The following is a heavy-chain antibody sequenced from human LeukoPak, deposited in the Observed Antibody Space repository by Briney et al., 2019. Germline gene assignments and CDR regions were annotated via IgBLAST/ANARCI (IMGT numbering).Heavy chain of an antibody. D-gene: IGHD5-18*01. Sequence: TGGSLRLSCAASGFTFSNACMSWVRQAPGKGLVWVGHIKGKTDGGTTDYAAPVQGRFTISRDDSKNTLFLQMNSLKTEDTAVYYCTTGTWIQLWLADYWGQGTLVTVSS. CDR3: TTGTWIQLWLADY. CDR1: GFTFSNAC. V-gene: IGHV3-15*01. CDR2: IKGKTDGGTT. J-gene: IGHJ4*02.